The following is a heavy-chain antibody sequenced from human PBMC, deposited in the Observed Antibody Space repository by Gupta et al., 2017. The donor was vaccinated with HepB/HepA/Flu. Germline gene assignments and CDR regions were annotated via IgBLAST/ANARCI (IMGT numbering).Heavy chain of an antibody. CDR2: ISGDGGST. CDR1: GFTFDDYA. CDR3: ESNDWSAEYFQH. D-gene: IGHD3-9*01. Sequence: EVQLVESGGGVVQPGGSLRLSCAASGFTFDDYAMHWVRQAPGKGLESVSLISGDGGSTYYADSVKGRFTISRDNSKNSLYLQMNSLRTEDTALYYCESNDWSAEYFQHWGQGTLVTVSS. V-gene: IGHV3-43*02. J-gene: IGHJ1*01.